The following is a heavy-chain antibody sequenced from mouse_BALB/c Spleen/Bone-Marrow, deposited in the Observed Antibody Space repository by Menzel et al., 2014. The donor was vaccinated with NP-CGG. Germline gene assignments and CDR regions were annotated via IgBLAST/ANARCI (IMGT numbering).Heavy chain of an antibody. CDR2: IWGGGST. V-gene: IGHV2-6-4*01. J-gene: IGHJ3*01. CDR3: ARKDYDEAWFAY. D-gene: IGHD2-4*01. Sequence: VKVVESGPGLVAPSQSLSITCTVSGFSLSRYSVHWVRQPPGKGLEWLGVIWGGGSTDYNSALKSGLSISKDNSKSQVFLKMNSLQSDDIAMYYCARKDYDEAWFAYWGQGTLVTVSA. CDR1: GFSLSRYS.